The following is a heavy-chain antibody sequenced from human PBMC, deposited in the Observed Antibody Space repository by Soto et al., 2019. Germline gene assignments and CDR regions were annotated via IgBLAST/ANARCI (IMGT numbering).Heavy chain of an antibody. Sequence: GGSLRLSCAASGFTFSDHPMIWVRQVPGEGLEWVSSITSGGRYVYYADSVKGRFIISRDNAEKSLYLQMNSLSAEDTAVYYCVREGIGNYGSGFDWGQGTLVTAPQ. CDR1: GFTFSDHP. CDR3: VREGIGNYGSGFD. V-gene: IGHV3-21*01. CDR2: ITSGGRYV. D-gene: IGHD3-10*01. J-gene: IGHJ4*02.